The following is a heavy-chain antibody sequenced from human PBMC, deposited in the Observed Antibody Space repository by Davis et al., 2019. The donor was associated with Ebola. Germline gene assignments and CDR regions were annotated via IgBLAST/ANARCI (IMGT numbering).Heavy chain of an antibody. CDR3: AKPSIAAAGYFDY. Sequence: PSETLSLTCAVSGGSISSSNWWRWIRQPPGKGLEWIGEINHSGSTNYNPSLKSRVTISVDTSKNQFSLKLSSVTAADTAVYYCAKPSIAAAGYFDYWGQGTLVTVSS. CDR1: GGSISSSNW. J-gene: IGHJ4*02. V-gene: IGHV4-4*02. D-gene: IGHD6-13*01. CDR2: INHSGST.